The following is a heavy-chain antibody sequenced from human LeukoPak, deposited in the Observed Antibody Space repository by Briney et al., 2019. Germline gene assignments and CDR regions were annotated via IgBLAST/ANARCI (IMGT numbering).Heavy chain of an antibody. CDR2: IKQDGSEK. Sequence: PGGSLRLSCAASGFTFSSYWMSWVRQAPGKGLEWVANIKQDGSEKYYVDSVKGRFTISRDNAKNSLYLQMNSLRAEDTAVYYCAREADFWSGSSYYYYYMDVWGKGTTVTVSS. V-gene: IGHV3-7*01. CDR1: GFTFSSYW. D-gene: IGHD3-3*01. CDR3: AREADFWSGSSYYYYYMDV. J-gene: IGHJ6*03.